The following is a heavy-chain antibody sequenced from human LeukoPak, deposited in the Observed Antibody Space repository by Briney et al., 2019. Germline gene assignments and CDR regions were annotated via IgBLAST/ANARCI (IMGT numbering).Heavy chain of an antibody. CDR3: ARRRGWKQQLVYFDY. CDR1: GGSITSYY. V-gene: IGHV4-59*08. J-gene: IGHJ4*02. Sequence: SETLSLTCTVSGGSITSYYWSWVRQPPGKGLEWIGYLFHSGTRRYNPSLKSRVTISADTTKNQIFLTLNSTTAADTAVYYCARRRGWKQQLVYFDYWGQGTLATVSS. CDR2: LFHSGTR. D-gene: IGHD6-13*01.